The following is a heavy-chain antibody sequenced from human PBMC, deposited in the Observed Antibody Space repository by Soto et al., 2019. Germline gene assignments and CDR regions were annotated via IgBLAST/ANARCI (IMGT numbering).Heavy chain of an antibody. V-gene: IGHV1-2*02. CDR1: GYTFTGYY. Sequence: EASVKVSCKASGYTFTGYYMHWVRQAPGQGLEWMGWINPNSGGTNYAQKFQGRVTMTRDTSISTAYMELSRLRSDDTAVYYCARASVLRFLEWSGQMGPTSPRYGMDVWGQGTTVTVSS. CDR2: INPNSGGT. D-gene: IGHD3-3*01. CDR3: ARASVLRFLEWSGQMGPTSPRYGMDV. J-gene: IGHJ6*02.